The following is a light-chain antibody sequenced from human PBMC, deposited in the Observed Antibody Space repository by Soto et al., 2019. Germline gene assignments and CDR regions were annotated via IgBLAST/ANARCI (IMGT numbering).Light chain of an antibody. CDR3: SSYTISNTLPFV. V-gene: IGLV2-14*01. Sequence: QSALTQPASVSGSPGQSITISCTGTRRDVGGYNYVSWYQQYSGKSPKLLIYEVTHRPSGVSNRFSGFKSGNTASLTISGLQAEDEADYYCSSYTISNTLPFVFGTGTKVTVL. J-gene: IGLJ1*01. CDR2: EVT. CDR1: RRDVGGYNY.